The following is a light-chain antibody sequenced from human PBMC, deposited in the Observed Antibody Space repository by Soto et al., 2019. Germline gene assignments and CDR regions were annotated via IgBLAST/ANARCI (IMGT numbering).Light chain of an antibody. CDR3: QQYNSDSCT. V-gene: IGKV1-5*01. J-gene: IGKJ2*02. CDR2: GAS. CDR1: QSIGNW. Sequence: DIQMTQSPSTLSASVGDRVTITCRASQSIGNWLAWYQHKPGIAPKLLIYGASNLESGVPSRFSGSASGTEFTLTINSLQPDDFATYYCQQYNSDSCTFGQGTKLEIK.